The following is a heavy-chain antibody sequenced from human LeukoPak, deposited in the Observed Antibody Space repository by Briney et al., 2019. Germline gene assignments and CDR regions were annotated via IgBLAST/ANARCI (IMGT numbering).Heavy chain of an antibody. Sequence: PGGSLRLSCAASGFTFSSYGMSWVRQAPGKGLEWVSAISGSGGSTYYADSVKGRFTISRDNSKNTLYLQMNSLRAEDTAVYYCARVGQVGALLIDYWGQGTLVTVSS. CDR1: GFTFSSYG. D-gene: IGHD1-26*01. CDR3: ARVGQVGALLIDY. V-gene: IGHV3-23*01. J-gene: IGHJ4*02. CDR2: ISGSGGST.